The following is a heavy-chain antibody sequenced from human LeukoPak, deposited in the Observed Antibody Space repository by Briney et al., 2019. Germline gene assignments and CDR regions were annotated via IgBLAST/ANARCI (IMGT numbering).Heavy chain of an antibody. V-gene: IGHV4-59*08. Sequence: PSETLSLTCTVSGGSISSYYWSWIRQPPGKGLEWIGYIYYSGSTNYNPSLKSRVTISVDTSKNQFSLKLSSVTAADTAVYYCARHFGPPTMYGSGSYGYWGQGTLVTVSS. CDR3: ARHFGPPTMYGSGSYGY. CDR2: IYYSGST. D-gene: IGHD3-10*01. J-gene: IGHJ4*02. CDR1: GGSISSYY.